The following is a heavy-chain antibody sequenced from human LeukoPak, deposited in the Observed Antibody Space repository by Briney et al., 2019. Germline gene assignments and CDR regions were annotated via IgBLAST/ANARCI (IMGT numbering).Heavy chain of an antibody. V-gene: IGHV3-21*01. CDR3: AREPTSMGSDY. CDR1: GFTFSRYS. Sequence: GGSLRLSCTASGFTFSRYSMNWVRQAPGKGLEWVSSISDSSSYIYYVDSVKGRFTISRDNAKNSLCLQMNSLRADDAAVYYCAREPTSMGSDYWGQGTLVTVTS. CDR2: ISDSSSYI. J-gene: IGHJ4*02. D-gene: IGHD5-18*01.